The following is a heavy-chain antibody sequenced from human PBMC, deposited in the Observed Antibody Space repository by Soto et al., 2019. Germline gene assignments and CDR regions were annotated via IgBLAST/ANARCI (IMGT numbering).Heavy chain of an antibody. V-gene: IGHV4-61*01. CDR3: ARGYSSGWYGMYYFDY. Sequence: NPSETLSLTCTVSGGSVSSGSYYWSWIRQPPGKGLEWIGYIYYSGSTNYNPSLKSRVTISVDTSKNQFSLKLSSVTAADTAVYYCARGYSSGWYGMYYFDYWGQGTLVTVSS. CDR2: IYYSGST. D-gene: IGHD6-19*01. J-gene: IGHJ4*02. CDR1: GGSVSSGSYY.